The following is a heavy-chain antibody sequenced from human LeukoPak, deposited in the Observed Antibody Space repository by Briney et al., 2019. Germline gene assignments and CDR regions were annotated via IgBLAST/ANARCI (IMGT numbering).Heavy chain of an antibody. D-gene: IGHD3-10*01. CDR2: IYPSGNS. CDR3: ARLFMNRGAHGFDY. J-gene: IGHJ4*02. Sequence: PSQTLPLTCVVSGGSISSGDYSWSWVRQPPGKGLEWIGYIYPSGNSYFKPSLKSRVTTSVDKSKNQFSLKLRSVSAADTAAYFCARLFMNRGAHGFDYWGQGTLVTVSS. CDR1: GGSISSGDYS. V-gene: IGHV4-30-2*01.